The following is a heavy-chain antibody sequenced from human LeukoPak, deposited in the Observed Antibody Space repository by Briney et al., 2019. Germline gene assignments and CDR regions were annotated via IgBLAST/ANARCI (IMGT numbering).Heavy chain of an antibody. CDR1: GFTFSSYG. J-gene: IGHJ4*02. D-gene: IGHD6-6*01. V-gene: IGHV3-33*06. CDR3: AKARSLAAVDY. CDR2: IWYDGSNK. Sequence: QPGGSLRLSCAASGFTFSSYGMHWVRQAPGKGLERVAVIWYDGSNKYYADSVKGRFTISRDNSKNTLYLQMNSLRAEDTAVYYCAKARSLAAVDYWGQGTLVTVSS.